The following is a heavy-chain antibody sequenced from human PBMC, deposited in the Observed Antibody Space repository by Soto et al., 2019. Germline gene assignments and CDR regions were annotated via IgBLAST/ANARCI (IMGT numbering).Heavy chain of an antibody. J-gene: IGHJ6*02. CDR3: ARDPNDSTAYYHHYYYGTDD. Sequence: QIQLMQSGAEVKKPGASVKVSRKASGYTFTSYGIHWVRPAPGQRLEWTGWINAGNGNTKYPEKFQGRVTITRDTSASTAYPELSSLRSEDTAVYYCARDPNDSTAYYHHYYYGTDDWGQGTTVTDSS. CDR2: INAGNGNT. D-gene: IGHD3-22*01. CDR1: GYTFTSYG. V-gene: IGHV1-3*01.